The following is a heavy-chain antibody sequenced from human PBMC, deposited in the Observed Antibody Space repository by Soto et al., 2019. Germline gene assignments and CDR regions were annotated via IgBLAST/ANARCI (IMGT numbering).Heavy chain of an antibody. Sequence: HVQLVQSGAEVKKPGASVKVSCKASGYTFTSYGVSWVRQAPGQGLEWMGWISGYNGNTNYAQKLQGRVTMTTDTSTSTAYMELRSLRSDDTAVYYCARAGKYYYGSGSPYYYGMDVWGQGITVTVSS. CDR2: ISGYNGNT. CDR3: ARAGKYYYGSGSPYYYGMDV. D-gene: IGHD3-10*01. J-gene: IGHJ6*02. V-gene: IGHV1-18*04. CDR1: GYTFTSYG.